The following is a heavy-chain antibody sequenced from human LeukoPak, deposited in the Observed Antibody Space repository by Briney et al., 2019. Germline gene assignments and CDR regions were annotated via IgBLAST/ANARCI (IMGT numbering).Heavy chain of an antibody. CDR1: GGSFSGYY. D-gene: IGHD2-8*01. CDR3: ARGFSLTNGDWFDP. J-gene: IGHJ5*02. V-gene: IGHV4-34*01. CDR2: INHSGST. Sequence: SETLSLTCAVYGGSFSGYYWSWIRQPPGKGLEWIGEINHSGSTDYNPSLKSRVTISVDTSKNQFSLKLSSVTAADTAVYYCARGFSLTNGDWFDPWGQGTLVTVSS.